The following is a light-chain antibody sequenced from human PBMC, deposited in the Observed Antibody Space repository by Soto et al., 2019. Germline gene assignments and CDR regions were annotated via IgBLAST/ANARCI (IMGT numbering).Light chain of an antibody. CDR3: LQDYNYPRT. J-gene: IGKJ1*01. CDR2: AAS. V-gene: IGKV1-6*01. CDR1: QGIRSD. Sequence: IQMTQSPSSLSASVGDRVTITCRASQGIRSDLGWYQQKPGKAPQLLIYAASILQSGVPSRFSGSGSGTDFTLTISSLQPEDFATYYCLQDYNYPRTFGQGTKVEIK.